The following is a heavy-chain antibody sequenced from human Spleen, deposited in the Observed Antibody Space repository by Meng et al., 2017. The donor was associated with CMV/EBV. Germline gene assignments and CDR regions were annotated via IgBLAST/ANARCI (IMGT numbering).Heavy chain of an antibody. Sequence: GESLKISCAASGFTFSSYAMSWVRQAPGKGLEWVSAISGSGGSTYYADSVKGRFTISRDNSKNTLYLQMNSLRAEDTAVYYCARDLEYCSSTSCYSRTRGHWGQGTLVTVSS. CDR3: ARDLEYCSSTSCYSRTRGH. J-gene: IGHJ4*02. V-gene: IGHV3-23*01. CDR2: ISGSGGST. D-gene: IGHD2-2*01. CDR1: GFTFSSYA.